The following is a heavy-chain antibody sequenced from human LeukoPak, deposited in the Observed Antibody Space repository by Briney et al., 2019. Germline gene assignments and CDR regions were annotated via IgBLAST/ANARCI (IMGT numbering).Heavy chain of an antibody. Sequence: GGSLRLSCAASGFTFSSYGMNWVRQVPGRGLEWLALISYDGSIKYYADSVKGRFTISRDNSKNTFYLQLNTLRAEDTAVYYCARAGLLWFGELFLWGQGTLVTVSS. J-gene: IGHJ4*02. V-gene: IGHV3-30*04. CDR1: GFTFSSYG. CDR3: ARAGLLWFGELFL. CDR2: ISYDGSIK. D-gene: IGHD3-10*01.